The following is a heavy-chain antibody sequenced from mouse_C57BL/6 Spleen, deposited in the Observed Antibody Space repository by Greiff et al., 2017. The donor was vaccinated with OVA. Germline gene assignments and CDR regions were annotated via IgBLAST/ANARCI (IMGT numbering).Heavy chain of an antibody. D-gene: IGHD3-3*01. CDR1: GFTFSSYG. CDR2: ISSGGSYT. CDR3: ARQGLGQRDWYFDV. V-gene: IGHV5-6*01. Sequence: EVKLMESGGDLVKPGGSLKLSCAASGFTFSSYGMSWVRQTPDKRLEWVATISSGGSYTYYPDSVKGRFTISRDNAKNTLYLQMSSLKSEDTAMYYCARQGLGQRDWYFDVWGTGTTVTVSS. J-gene: IGHJ1*03.